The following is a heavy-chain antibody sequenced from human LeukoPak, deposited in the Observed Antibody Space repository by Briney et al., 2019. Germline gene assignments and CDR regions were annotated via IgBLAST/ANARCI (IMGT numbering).Heavy chain of an antibody. Sequence: GGSLRLSFVASGFTFSKAWMNWVRQPPGRGLEWVGRIKTKTDGVTTDYGAPVKGRFTISRDDSKNTLYLQMNSLKTEDTAVYYCTSYSQNYGGNPFDYWGQGTLVTVSS. J-gene: IGHJ4*02. CDR2: IKTKTDGVTT. D-gene: IGHD4-23*01. V-gene: IGHV3-15*01. CDR3: TSYSQNYGGNPFDY. CDR1: GFTFSKAW.